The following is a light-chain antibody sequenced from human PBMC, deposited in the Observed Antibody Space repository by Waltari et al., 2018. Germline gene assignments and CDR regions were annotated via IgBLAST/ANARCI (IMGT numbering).Light chain of an antibody. V-gene: IGLV2-23*01. CDR3: CSYAGSSTLV. CDR2: EDS. J-gene: IGLJ3*02. Sequence: HSALTQPASVSGSPGQSLTIPSPGTSSDVGSYNLVSWYQQHPDKAPKLMIYEDSKRPSGVSNRFSGSKSGNTASLTISGLQAEDEADYYCCSYAGSSTLVFGGGTKLTVL. CDR1: SSDVGSYNL.